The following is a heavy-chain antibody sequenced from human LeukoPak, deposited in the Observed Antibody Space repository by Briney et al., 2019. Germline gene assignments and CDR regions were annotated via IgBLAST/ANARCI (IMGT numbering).Heavy chain of an antibody. J-gene: IGHJ3*02. Sequence: SETLSLTCTASNGSISSFYWSWIRQPPGKGLEWIGYIYDSGSPNYNPSLKSPVTISLDTSKNQFSLKLISVTAAVTAVYYCARAGGDGDYGDYGDAFDIWGQGTMVTVSS. V-gene: IGHV4-59*01. CDR2: IYDSGSP. CDR3: ARAGGDGDYGDYGDAFDI. CDR1: NGSISSFY. D-gene: IGHD4-17*01.